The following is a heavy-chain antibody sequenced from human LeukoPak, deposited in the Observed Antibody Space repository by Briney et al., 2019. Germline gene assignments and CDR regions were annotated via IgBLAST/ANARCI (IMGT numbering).Heavy chain of an antibody. Sequence: GGSLRLSCAASGFTFNIHAMSWVRQAPGKGLEWVSSISGSGSNTYYADSVKGRFTISRDNSKNTLYLQMNSLRGEDTAVYSCAKDVGWRTTVANYGWFDPWGQGTLVTVSS. CDR2: ISGSGSNT. V-gene: IGHV3-23*01. J-gene: IGHJ5*02. CDR1: GFTFNIHA. CDR3: AKDVGWRTTVANYGWFDP. D-gene: IGHD4-23*01.